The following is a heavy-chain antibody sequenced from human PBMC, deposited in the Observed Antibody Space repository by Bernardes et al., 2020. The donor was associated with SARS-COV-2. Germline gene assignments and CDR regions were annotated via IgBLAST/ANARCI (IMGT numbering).Heavy chain of an antibody. CDR3: ARPRGSNWHYYFDY. CDR2: TSPTGGTT. D-gene: IGHD1-7*01. J-gene: IGHJ4*02. Sequence: GGSLRLSCAASGFTFSSYSMTWVRQAPGKGLEWVSSTSPTGGTTYYADSVRGRFTISRDNSRNTLYLQMDSLRADDTAVYYCARPRGSNWHYYFDYWGQGTLVTVSS. V-gene: IGHV3-23*01. CDR1: GFTFSSYS.